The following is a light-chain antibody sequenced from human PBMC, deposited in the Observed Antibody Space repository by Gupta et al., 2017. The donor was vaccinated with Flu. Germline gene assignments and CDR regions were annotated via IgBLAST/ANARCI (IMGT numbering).Light chain of an antibody. J-gene: IGLJ2*01. CDR1: SSDVGGYNY. V-gene: IGLV2-11*01. CDR3: CSYAGSATLV. Sequence: QSALTQPRSVSGSPGQSVATSCTGTSSDVGGYNYVSWYQQHPGKAPKLMIYDVSQRPSGVPGRFSGSKSGNTSSLTISGLQAEEEADYYCCSYAGSATLVFGGGTKLTVL. CDR2: DVS.